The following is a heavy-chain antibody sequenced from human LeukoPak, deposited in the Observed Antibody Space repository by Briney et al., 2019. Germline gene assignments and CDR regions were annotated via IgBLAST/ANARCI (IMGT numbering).Heavy chain of an antibody. D-gene: IGHD1-26*01. CDR3: AREPELGATDY. J-gene: IGHJ4*02. Sequence: ASVKLSCKASGYTFTGYYMHWVRQAPGQGLEWMGRTNPNSGGTNYAQKFQGRVTMTRDTSISTAYMELSRLRSDDTAVYYCAREPELGATDYRGQRTLVTVSS. CDR2: TNPNSGGT. CDR1: GYTFTGYY. V-gene: IGHV1-2*06.